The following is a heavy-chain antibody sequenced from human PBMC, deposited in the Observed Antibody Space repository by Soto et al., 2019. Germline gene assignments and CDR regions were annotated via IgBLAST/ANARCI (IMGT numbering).Heavy chain of an antibody. CDR3: ARAPPSGYRSSWPYYYYMDV. J-gene: IGHJ6*03. CDR2: IIPILGIA. Sequence: QVQLVQSGAEVKKPGSSVKVSCKASGGTFSSYTISWVRQAPGQGLEWMGRIIPILGIANYAQKFQGRVTITADKSTSTAYMELSSLRSEDTAVYYCARAPPSGYRSSWPYYYYMDVWGKGTTVTVSS. V-gene: IGHV1-69*02. D-gene: IGHD6-13*01. CDR1: GGTFSSYT.